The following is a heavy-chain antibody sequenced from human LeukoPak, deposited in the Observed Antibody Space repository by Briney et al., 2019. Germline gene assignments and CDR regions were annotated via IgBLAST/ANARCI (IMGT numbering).Heavy chain of an antibody. D-gene: IGHD1-26*01. CDR2: IRSKAYGGTT. CDR1: GFTIGDYA. Sequence: GRSLRLSCTASGFTIGDYAMSWVRQAPGKGLEWVGFIRSKAYGGTTEYAASVKGRFTISRDNSKSIAYLQMNSLKTEDTAVYYCTSVGAGAFDYWGQGTLVTVSS. J-gene: IGHJ4*02. CDR3: TSVGAGAFDY. V-gene: IGHV3-49*04.